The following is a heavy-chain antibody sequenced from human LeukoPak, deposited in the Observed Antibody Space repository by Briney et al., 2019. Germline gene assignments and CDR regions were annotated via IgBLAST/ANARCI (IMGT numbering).Heavy chain of an antibody. CDR3: ATGRGDYFRGEYYFDY. CDR1: GFTFSSSW. V-gene: IGHV3-7*03. Sequence: PGGSLRLSCAASGFTFSSSWMSWVRQAPGKGLEWVANIKQDGSEKYYVDSVKGRFTISRDNAKNSLYLQMNSLRAEDTAVYYCATGRGDYFRGEYYFDYWGQGTLVTVSS. D-gene: IGHD4-17*01. J-gene: IGHJ4*02. CDR2: IKQDGSEK.